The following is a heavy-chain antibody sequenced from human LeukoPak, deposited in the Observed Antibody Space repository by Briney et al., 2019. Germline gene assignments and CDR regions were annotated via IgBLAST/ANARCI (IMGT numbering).Heavy chain of an antibody. J-gene: IGHJ2*01. CDR2: ISSDERRP. D-gene: IGHD1-26*01. CDR3: ARRVGSYWYFDL. CDR1: GFTYSGYW. Sequence: QAGGPLTLSCVASGFTYSGYWMLWVPHVPGKGLVWVSCISSDERRPQYAASVKGRFTISRDNAKNTRYLQMSSLRAEDTAVYFCARRVGSYWYFDLWGRGTLVTVSS. V-gene: IGHV3-74*01.